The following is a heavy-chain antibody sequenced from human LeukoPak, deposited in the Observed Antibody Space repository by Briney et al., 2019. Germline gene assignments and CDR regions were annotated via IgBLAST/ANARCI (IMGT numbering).Heavy chain of an antibody. V-gene: IGHV4-61*01. J-gene: IGHJ4*02. CDR1: GGSVSSGSYY. D-gene: IGHD4-23*01. CDR3: ARVAGGTVVTPGFFDY. Sequence: PSETLSLTCTVSGGSVSSGSYYWSWIRQPPGKGLEWIGYIYYSGSTNYNPSLKSRVTISVDTSKNQFSLKLSSVTAADTAVYYCARVAGGTVVTPGFFDYWGQGTLVTVSS. CDR2: IYYSGST.